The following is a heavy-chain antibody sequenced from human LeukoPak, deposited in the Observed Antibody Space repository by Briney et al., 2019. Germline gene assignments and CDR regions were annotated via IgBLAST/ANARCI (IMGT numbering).Heavy chain of an antibody. CDR1: GDTFTGYY. CDR3: ARGGLLWFGELSAFDI. J-gene: IGHJ3*02. D-gene: IGHD3-10*01. CDR2: INPNSGGT. Sequence: GASVSVSCKASGDTFTGYYMHWVRQAPGEGVERMGWINPNSGGTNYAQTFKGRVTITRESSRSRAYREWSRLRSDDTPVYSCARGGLLWFGELSAFDIWGQGTMVTVSS. V-gene: IGHV1-2*02.